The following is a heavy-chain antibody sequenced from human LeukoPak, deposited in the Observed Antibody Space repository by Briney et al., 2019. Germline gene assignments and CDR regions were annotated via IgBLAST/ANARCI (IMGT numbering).Heavy chain of an antibody. V-gene: IGHV3-30*18. CDR3: AKDRGDYYDSSGYYSGGFDI. Sequence: PGGSLRLSCAASGFTFSSYDMNWVRQAPGKGLEWVAVISYDGSNKYYADSVNGRFTISRDNSKNTLYLQMNSLRAEDTAVYYCAKDRGDYYDSSGYYSGGFDIWGQGTMVTVSS. CDR2: ISYDGSNK. J-gene: IGHJ3*02. CDR1: GFTFSSYD. D-gene: IGHD3-22*01.